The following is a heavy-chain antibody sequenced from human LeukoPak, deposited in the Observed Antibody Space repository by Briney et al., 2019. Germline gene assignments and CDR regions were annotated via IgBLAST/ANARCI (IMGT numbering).Heavy chain of an antibody. D-gene: IGHD3-3*01. V-gene: IGHV1-46*01. CDR3: AREGFPPKISDFWSGLGPYYYYGMDV. CDR2: INPSGGST. J-gene: IGHJ6*02. Sequence: ASVTVSCTASGYTFTSYYMHWVRQAPGQGLEWMGIINPSGGSTSYTQKFQGRVTMTRDTSTSTVYMELSSLRSEDTAVYYCAREGFPPKISDFWSGLGPYYYYGMDVWGQGTTVTVSS. CDR1: GYTFTSYY.